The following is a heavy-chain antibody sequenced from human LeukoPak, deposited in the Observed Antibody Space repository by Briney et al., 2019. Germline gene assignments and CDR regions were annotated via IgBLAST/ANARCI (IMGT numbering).Heavy chain of an antibody. CDR2: IYYSGST. Sequence: PSETLSLTCTVSGGSISSSSYYWGWIRQPPGKGLEWIGSIYYSGSTYYNPSLKSRVTISVDTSKNQFSLKRSSVTAADTAVYYCARAIAAAGRGSYWFDPWGQGTLVTVSS. V-gene: IGHV4-39*07. J-gene: IGHJ5*02. CDR3: ARAIAAAGRGSYWFDP. CDR1: GGSISSSSYY. D-gene: IGHD6-13*01.